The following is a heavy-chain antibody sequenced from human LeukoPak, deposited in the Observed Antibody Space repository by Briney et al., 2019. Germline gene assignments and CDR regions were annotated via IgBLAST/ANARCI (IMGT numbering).Heavy chain of an antibody. J-gene: IGHJ2*01. V-gene: IGHV3-48*04. Sequence: PGGSLRLSCTASGFTFSSYWMGWVRQAPGKGLEWVSYISSSGSTIYYADSVKGRFTISRDNAKNSLYLQMNSLRAEDTAVYYCAKAGPGYSYGPRGYWYFDLWGRGTLVTVSS. CDR1: GFTFSSYW. CDR2: ISSSGSTI. CDR3: AKAGPGYSYGPRGYWYFDL. D-gene: IGHD5-18*01.